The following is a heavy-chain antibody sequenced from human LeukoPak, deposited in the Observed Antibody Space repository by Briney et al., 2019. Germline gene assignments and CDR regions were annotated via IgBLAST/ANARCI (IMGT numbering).Heavy chain of an antibody. CDR3: ITPLPYSAQ. V-gene: IGHV3-15*07. CDR2: IKPKTDGETT. J-gene: IGHJ4*02. CDR1: GFTFSNAY. D-gene: IGHD2-21*01. Sequence: GGSLRLSCAASGFTFSNAYMHWVRQAPGKGLEWVGCIKPKTDGETTEYAAPVKYRFYISRDDSKSMMYLQMNSLKTEDTAVYYCITPLPYSAQGGQGTLVTVSS.